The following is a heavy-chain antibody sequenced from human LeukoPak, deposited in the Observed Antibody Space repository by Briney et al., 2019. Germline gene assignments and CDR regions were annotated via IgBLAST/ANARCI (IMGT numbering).Heavy chain of an antibody. D-gene: IGHD5-12*01. CDR1: GGSVSNYY. CDR2: IYVSGST. Sequence: SETLSLTCTVSGGSVSNYYWSWIRQPPGKGLEWIGYIYVSGSTNYNPSLKSRVIISIDTSKNQFSLKLSSVTAADAAVYYCARESYSGRAHLDYWGQGTLVTVSS. CDR3: ARESYSGRAHLDY. V-gene: IGHV4-59*02. J-gene: IGHJ4*02.